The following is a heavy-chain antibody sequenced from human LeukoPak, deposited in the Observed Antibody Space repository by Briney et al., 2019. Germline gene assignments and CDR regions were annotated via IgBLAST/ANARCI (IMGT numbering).Heavy chain of an antibody. CDR2: ISRSGSPI. V-gene: IGHV3-48*03. CDR1: GFTFSTYE. Sequence: GGSLRLSCAASGFTFSTYEMNWVRQAPGKGLEWVSFISRSGSPIYYADSVEGRFTISRDNAKNSLYLLMNSLRAEDTAVYYCARDGIRVGTTTFDYWGQGTLVTVSS. D-gene: IGHD1-26*01. CDR3: ARDGIRVGTTTFDY. J-gene: IGHJ4*02.